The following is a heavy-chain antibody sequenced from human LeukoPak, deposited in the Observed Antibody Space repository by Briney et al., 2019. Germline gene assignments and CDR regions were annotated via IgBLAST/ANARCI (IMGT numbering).Heavy chain of an antibody. V-gene: IGHV3-48*01. CDR2: ISSSSSTI. CDR1: GFTFSSYG. D-gene: IGHD3-10*01. Sequence: GGSLRLSCAASGFTFSSYGMNWVRQAPGKGLEWVSYISSSSSTIYYADSVKGRFTISRDNAKNSLYLQMNSLRAEDTAVYYCARTYYYGSGGKLDYWGQGTLVTVSS. J-gene: IGHJ4*02. CDR3: ARTYYYGSGGKLDY.